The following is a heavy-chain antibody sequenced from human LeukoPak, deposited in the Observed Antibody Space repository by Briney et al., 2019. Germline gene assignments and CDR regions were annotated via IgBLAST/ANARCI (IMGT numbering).Heavy chain of an antibody. CDR3: ARGLRDRYGMDV. CDR1: GFTFDTYW. Sequence: GRSPRLSCVASGFTFDTYWMHWVRQAPGKGLVWVSRIHRDGNNINYADFVQGRFTVSRDNAKNTLYLQMHSLRVEDTAMYYCARGLRDRYGMDVWGQGTTVTVSS. J-gene: IGHJ6*02. V-gene: IGHV3-74*01. CDR2: IHRDGNNI.